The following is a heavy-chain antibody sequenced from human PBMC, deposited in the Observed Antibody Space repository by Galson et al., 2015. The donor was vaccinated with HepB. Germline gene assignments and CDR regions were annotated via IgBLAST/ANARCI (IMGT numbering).Heavy chain of an antibody. CDR1: GFTFRSYG. V-gene: IGHV3-30*18. J-gene: IGHJ3*02. CDR2: ISYDGSNK. Sequence: SLRLSCAASGFTFRSYGMHWVRQAPGKGLEWVAVISYDGSNKYYADSVKGRFTISRDNSKNTLYLQMNSLRAEDTAVYYCAKDGHYYGSGRGAFDIWGQGTMVTVSS. D-gene: IGHD3-10*01. CDR3: AKDGHYYGSGRGAFDI.